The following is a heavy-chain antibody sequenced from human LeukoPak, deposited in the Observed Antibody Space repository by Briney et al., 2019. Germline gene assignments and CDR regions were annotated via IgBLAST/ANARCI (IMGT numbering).Heavy chain of an antibody. J-gene: IGHJ4*02. D-gene: IGHD3-10*01. V-gene: IGHV4-34*01. Sequence: SETLSLTCAVYGGSFSGYYWSWIRQPSGKGLEWIGEINHSGSTNYNPSLKSRVTISVDTSKNQFSLKLSSVTAADTAVYYCARTGGSGSKFDYWGQGTLVTVSS. CDR3: ARTGGSGSKFDY. CDR1: GGSFSGYY. CDR2: INHSGST.